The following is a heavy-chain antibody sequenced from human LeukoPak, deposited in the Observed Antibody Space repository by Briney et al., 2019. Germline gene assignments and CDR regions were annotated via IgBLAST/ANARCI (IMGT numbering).Heavy chain of an antibody. D-gene: IGHD3-9*01. V-gene: IGHV1-8*01. Sequence: ASVKVSCKASGYTFTSYDINWVRQATGQGLEWVGWMNPNSGNTGSAQKFQGRVTMTRNTSISTAYMELSSLRSEDTAVYYCAREVGRRYDILTGYYLSYYYYGMDVWGQGTTVAVSS. J-gene: IGHJ6*02. CDR1: GYTFTSYD. CDR3: AREVGRRYDILTGYYLSYYYYGMDV. CDR2: MNPNSGNT.